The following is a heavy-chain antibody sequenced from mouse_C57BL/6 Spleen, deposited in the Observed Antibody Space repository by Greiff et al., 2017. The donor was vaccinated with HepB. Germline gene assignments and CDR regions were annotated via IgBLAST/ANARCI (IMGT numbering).Heavy chain of an antibody. CDR3: ARGGELDY. Sequence: VQLQQSGPELVKPGASVKISCKASGYAFSSSWMNWVKQRPGKGLEWIGRIYPGDGDTNYNGKFKGKATLTADKSSSTAYMQLSSLTSEDSAVYFCARGGELDYWGQGTSVTVSS. V-gene: IGHV1-82*01. CDR1: GYAFSSSW. J-gene: IGHJ4*01. CDR2: IYPGDGDT.